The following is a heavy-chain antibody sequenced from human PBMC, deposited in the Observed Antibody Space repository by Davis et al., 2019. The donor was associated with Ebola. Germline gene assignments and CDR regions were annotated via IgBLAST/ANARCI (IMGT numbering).Heavy chain of an antibody. V-gene: IGHV3-48*04. CDR2: ISSSGSTI. CDR3: ARGAYNWNYARFDY. J-gene: IGHJ4*02. CDR1: GFTFSSYA. Sequence: GESLKISCAASGFTFSSYAMSWVRQAPGKGLEWVSYISSSGSTIYYADSVKGRFTISRDNAKNSLYLQMNSLRAEDTAVYYCARGAYNWNYARFDYWGQGTLVTVSS. D-gene: IGHD1-7*01.